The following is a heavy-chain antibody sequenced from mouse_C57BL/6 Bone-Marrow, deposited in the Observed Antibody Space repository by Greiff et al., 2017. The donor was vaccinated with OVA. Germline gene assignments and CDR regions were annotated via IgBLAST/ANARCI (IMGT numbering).Heavy chain of an antibody. J-gene: IGHJ2*01. CDR2: ISDGGSYT. Sequence: EVKVVESGGGLVKPGGSLKLSCAASGFTFSSYAMSWVRQTPEKRLEWVATISDGGSYTYYPDNVKGRFTISRDNAKNNLYLQMSHLKSEDTAMYYCARAGYYYGREGYFDYWGQGTTLTVSS. CDR1: GFTFSSYA. CDR3: ARAGYYYGREGYFDY. V-gene: IGHV5-4*03. D-gene: IGHD1-1*01.